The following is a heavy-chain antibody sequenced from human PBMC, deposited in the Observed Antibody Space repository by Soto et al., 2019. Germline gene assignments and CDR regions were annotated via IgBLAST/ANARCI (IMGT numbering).Heavy chain of an antibody. CDR1: GFTLSDQW. CDR3: ARRRGRCSDGVCYSWWFDP. CDR2: VFLGDSDA. D-gene: IGHD2-8*01. Sequence: PWEFLTIPCAWSGFTLSDQWIGWVRHTPDKGLEWIGFVFLGDSDARYSPAFQGQVTMSADRSSTYLQWSSLKASDTGIYYCARRRGRCSDGVCYSWWFDPWGQGTRVTVSS. V-gene: IGHV5-51*01. J-gene: IGHJ5*02.